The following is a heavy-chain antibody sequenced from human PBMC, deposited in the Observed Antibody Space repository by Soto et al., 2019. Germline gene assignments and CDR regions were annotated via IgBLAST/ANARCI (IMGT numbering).Heavy chain of an antibody. CDR2: ISYDGSNK. D-gene: IGHD2-21*01. J-gene: IGHJ6*02. CDR1: GFTFSSYA. Sequence: QVQLVESGGGVVQPGRSLRLSCAASGFTFSSYAMHWVRQAPGKGLEWVAVISYDGSNKYYADSVKGRFTISRDNSKNTLYLQMNSLRAEDTAVYYCARDGYYGGNRGYYGMDVWGQGTTVTVSS. CDR3: ARDGYYGGNRGYYGMDV. V-gene: IGHV3-30-3*01.